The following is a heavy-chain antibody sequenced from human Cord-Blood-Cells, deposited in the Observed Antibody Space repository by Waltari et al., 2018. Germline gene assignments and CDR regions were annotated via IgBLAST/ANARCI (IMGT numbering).Heavy chain of an antibody. D-gene: IGHD2-2*01. CDR3: ARSWDQLGTAFDI. V-gene: IGHV3-30-3*01. Sequence: QVQLVESGGGVVQPGRSLRLSCAASGFTFSSYAMHWVRQAPGKGLGRVAVISYDGSNKYYADSVKGRFTISRDNSKNTLYLQMNSLRAEDTAVYYCARSWDQLGTAFDIWGQGTMVTVSS. CDR1: GFTFSSYA. CDR2: ISYDGSNK. J-gene: IGHJ3*02.